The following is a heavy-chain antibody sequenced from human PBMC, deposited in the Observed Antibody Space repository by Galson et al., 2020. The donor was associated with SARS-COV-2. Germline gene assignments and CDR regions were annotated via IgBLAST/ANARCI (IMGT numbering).Heavy chain of an antibody. D-gene: IGHD5-12*01. Sequence: SGPTLVKPTQTLTLTCTFSWFSLTTSGLGVTWIRQPPGKALEWLALIDWDNDKYYSTSLKTRLTISGDTSKNQVFLTMTNMDPADTATYYCARMADGYGGYDYGSSPFDYWGQGTLVTVSS. CDR3: ARMADGYGGYDYGSSPFDY. CDR2: IDWDNDK. V-gene: IGHV2-70*01. CDR1: WFSLTTSGLG. J-gene: IGHJ4*02.